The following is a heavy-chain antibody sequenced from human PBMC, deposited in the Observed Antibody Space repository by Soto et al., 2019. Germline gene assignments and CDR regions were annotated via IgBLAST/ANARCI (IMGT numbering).Heavy chain of an antibody. CDR3: ATLAMAGATVYYFKGLDV. Sequence: GGXLRRCSARPVVSVSPYTCGRFSQAPGKGLEWLSVITGTCATTFSADSVKGRFTFSKDSSTNSFYLQMDSLKVDDTAVYYCATLAMAGATVYYFKGLDVWAQGTTVTFSS. D-gene: IGHD3-3*02. J-gene: IGHJ6*02. CDR1: VVSVSPYT. V-gene: IGHV3-23*01. CDR2: ITGTCATT.